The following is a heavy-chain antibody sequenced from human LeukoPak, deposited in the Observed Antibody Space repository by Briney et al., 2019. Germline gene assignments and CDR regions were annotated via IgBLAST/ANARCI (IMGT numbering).Heavy chain of an antibody. CDR1: GYSISSGYY. J-gene: IGHJ6*02. CDR2: IYHSGST. Sequence: SETLSLTCTVSGYSISSGYYWGWIRQPPGKGLEWIGSIYHSGSTNYNPSPKSRVTISVDRSKNQFSLKLSSVTAADTAVYYCAREGAGVARPYYYGMDVWGQGTTVTVSS. D-gene: IGHD3-3*01. CDR3: AREGAGVARPYYYGMDV. V-gene: IGHV4-38-2*02.